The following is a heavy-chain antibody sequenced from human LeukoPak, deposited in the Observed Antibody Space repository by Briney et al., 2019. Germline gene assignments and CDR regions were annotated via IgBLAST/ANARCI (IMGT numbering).Heavy chain of an antibody. CDR2: ISYDGSNK. J-gene: IGHJ4*02. CDR1: GFTFSSYA. CDR3: ARAGVYNRDFDY. D-gene: IGHD1-1*01. Sequence: GGSLRLSCAASGFTFSSYAMHWVRQAPGKGLEWVAVISYDGSNKYYADSVKGRFTISRDNSKNTLYLQMNSLRAEDTAVYYCARAGVYNRDFDYWGQGTLVTVSS. V-gene: IGHV3-30-3*01.